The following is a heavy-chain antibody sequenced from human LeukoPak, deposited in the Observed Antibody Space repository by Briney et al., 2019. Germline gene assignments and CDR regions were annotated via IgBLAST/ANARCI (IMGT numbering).Heavy chain of an antibody. Sequence: SETLSLTCAVYGGSFSGYYWSWIRQPPGKGLEWIGEINHSGSTNYNPSLKSRVTISVDTSKNQFSLKLSSVTAADTAVYYCARGVDDYWGQGTLVTVSS. V-gene: IGHV4-34*01. D-gene: IGHD3/OR15-3a*01. CDR1: GGSFSGYY. CDR2: INHSGST. CDR3: ARGVDDY. J-gene: IGHJ4*02.